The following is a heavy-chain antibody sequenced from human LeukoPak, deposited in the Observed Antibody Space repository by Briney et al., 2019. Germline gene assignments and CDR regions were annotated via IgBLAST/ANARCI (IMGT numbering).Heavy chain of an antibody. CDR2: IYPGDSDT. Sequence: GESLKISCKGSGYSFTSYWIGWVRQMPGKGLEWMGIIYPGDSDTRYSPSFQGQVTISADKSISTAYLQWSSLKASDTAMYYCARHNGGYSYEHSYRYYYYMDVWGKGTTVTISS. CDR1: GYSFTSYW. CDR3: ARHNGGYSYEHSYRYYYYMDV. J-gene: IGHJ6*03. D-gene: IGHD5-18*01. V-gene: IGHV5-51*01.